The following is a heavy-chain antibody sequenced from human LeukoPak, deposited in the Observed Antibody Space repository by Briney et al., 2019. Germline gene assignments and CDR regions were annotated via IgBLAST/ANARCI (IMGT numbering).Heavy chain of an antibody. J-gene: IGHJ3*02. CDR1: GFTFSSYW. Sequence: GGSLRLSCAASGFTFSSYWVHWVRQAPGKGLVWVSRINSDGSSTSYADSVKGRFTISRDNAKNTLYLQMNSLRAEDTAVYYCAREPTDDYGDLTDAFDIWGQGTMVTVSS. V-gene: IGHV3-74*01. D-gene: IGHD4-17*01. CDR2: INSDGSST. CDR3: AREPTDDYGDLTDAFDI.